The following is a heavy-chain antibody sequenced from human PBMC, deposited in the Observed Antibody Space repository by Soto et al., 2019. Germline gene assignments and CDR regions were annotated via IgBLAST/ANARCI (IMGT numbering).Heavy chain of an antibody. D-gene: IGHD6-13*01. CDR3: ARDLPGIAAAGSPGRY. CDR1: GYTFTSYG. CDR2: ISAHNGNT. Sequence: ASVKVSCKASGYTFTSYGISWVRQAPGQGLEWMGWISAHNGNTNYAQKLQGRVTMTTDTSTSTAYMELRSLRSDDTAVYYCARDLPGIAAAGSPGRYWGQGTLVTVSS. V-gene: IGHV1-18*01. J-gene: IGHJ4*02.